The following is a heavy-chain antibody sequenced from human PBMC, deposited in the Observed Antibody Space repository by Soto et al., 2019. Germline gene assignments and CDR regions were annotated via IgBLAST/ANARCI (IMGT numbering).Heavy chain of an antibody. Sequence: QVQLQESGPGLVKTSETLSPTCTASGGSISSYSWSWIRQPQGKGLEWIVYIYYRGNTNYNPSRKRGVTILVISSKSPFSLMRSSVTAAATAVYYCSRGEARVAVPAGYWGQGTLVSVSS. D-gene: IGHD2-15*01. V-gene: IGHV4-59*01. CDR1: GGSISSYS. CDR3: SRGEARVAVPAGY. CDR2: IYYRGNT. J-gene: IGHJ4*02.